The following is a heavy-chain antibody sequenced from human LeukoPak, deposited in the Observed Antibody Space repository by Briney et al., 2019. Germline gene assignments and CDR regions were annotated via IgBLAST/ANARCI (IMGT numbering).Heavy chain of an antibody. CDR1: GFTFSSYE. D-gene: IGHD6-13*01. CDR3: ARDPSRQYWYFDL. Sequence: PGGSLRLSCAASGFTFSSYEMSWVRQAPGKGLEWVSYISSSGSTIYYADSVKGRFTISRDNAKNSLYLQMNSLRAEDTAVYYCARDPSRQYWYFDLWGRGTLVTVSS. J-gene: IGHJ2*01. CDR2: ISSSGSTI. V-gene: IGHV3-48*03.